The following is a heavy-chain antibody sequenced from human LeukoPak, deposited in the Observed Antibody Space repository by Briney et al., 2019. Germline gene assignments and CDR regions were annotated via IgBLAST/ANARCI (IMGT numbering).Heavy chain of an antibody. V-gene: IGHV1-2*02. CDR2: IYPNSGGT. CDR1: GYTFTGYF. CDR3: ARTPESSGYYLDFDY. D-gene: IGHD3-22*01. Sequence: GASVKVSCKASGYTFTGYFMHWVRQAPGQGLEWMGWIYPNSGGTNYAQNFQGRVTMTRDTSISTAYMELSSLRSDDTAVYYCARTPESSGYYLDFDYWGQGTLVIVSS. J-gene: IGHJ4*02.